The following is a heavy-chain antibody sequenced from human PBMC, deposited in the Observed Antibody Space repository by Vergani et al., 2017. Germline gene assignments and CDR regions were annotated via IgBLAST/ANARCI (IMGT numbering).Heavy chain of an antibody. Sequence: QVQLQESGPGLVKPSETLSLTCTVSGCSISSYYGSWIRQPPGKGLEWIGYIYYSGSTNYNPSLKSRVTISVDTSKNQFSLKLSSVTAADTAVYYCARDRGGSRDWGQGTLVTVSS. CDR1: GCSISSYY. D-gene: IGHD3-10*01. CDR2: IYYSGST. V-gene: IGHV4-59*01. J-gene: IGHJ4*02. CDR3: ARDRGGSRD.